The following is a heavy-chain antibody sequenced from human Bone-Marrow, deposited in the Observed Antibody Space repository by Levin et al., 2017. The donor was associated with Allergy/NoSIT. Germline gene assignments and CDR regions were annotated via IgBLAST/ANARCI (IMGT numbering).Heavy chain of an antibody. Sequence: ASVKVSCKATGYSFSRYDINWVRQATGQGPEWMGWLNPNSGNTVLAQKFQGRVTLTRNTSVSTAYLELSSLRDDDTALYYCARGLLLYPHAFDIWGQGTVVTVSS. CDR3: ARGLLLYPHAFDI. CDR1: GYSFSRYD. D-gene: IGHD2-2*02. CDR2: LNPNSGNT. J-gene: IGHJ3*02. V-gene: IGHV1-8*01.